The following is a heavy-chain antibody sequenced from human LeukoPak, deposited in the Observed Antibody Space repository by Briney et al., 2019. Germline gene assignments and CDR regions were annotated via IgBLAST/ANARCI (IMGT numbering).Heavy chain of an antibody. CDR2: ISYDGSNK. Sequence: PRGSLRLSSAASGFTFSSYAMHWVGQAPGKGLEGVAVISYDGSNKYYADSVKGRFTISRDNSKNTLYMQMNSLRAEDTAVYYCARAPVWFGEWFFDYWGQGTLVTVSS. CDR3: ARAPVWFGEWFFDY. J-gene: IGHJ4*02. CDR1: GFTFSSYA. D-gene: IGHD3-10*01. V-gene: IGHV3-30-3*01.